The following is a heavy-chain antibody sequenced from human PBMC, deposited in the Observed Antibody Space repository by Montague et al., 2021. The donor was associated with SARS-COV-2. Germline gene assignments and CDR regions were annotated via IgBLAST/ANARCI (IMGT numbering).Heavy chain of an antibody. CDR1: GDSVSSNSAT. Sequence: CAISGDSVSSNSATWNWVRQSPSRGLEWLGRTYYRSKWYNDYAVSVRGRVTFNPDTSKNQFSLQLNSVTPEDTAIYYCTSGREGNYNVMGVWGQGTTVTVSS. D-gene: IGHD1-1*01. CDR3: TSGREGNYNVMGV. CDR2: TYYRSKWYN. J-gene: IGHJ6*02. V-gene: IGHV6-1*01.